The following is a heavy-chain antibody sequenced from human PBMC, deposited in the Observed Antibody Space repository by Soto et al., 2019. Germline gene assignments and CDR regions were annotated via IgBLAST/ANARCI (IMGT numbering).Heavy chain of an antibody. CDR3: ARPRTQWLVFFDY. J-gene: IGHJ4*02. V-gene: IGHV3-33*01. D-gene: IGHD6-19*01. Sequence: QVELVESGGDVVQPGRSLRLSCAASGFICSNYAMYWVRQAPGKGPEWVALIWSDGSNAYYADSVKGRFTISRDNSKNTLYLQVNSLRAEDTAGYYCARPRTQWLVFFDYWGQGTLVTVSS. CDR1: GFICSNYA. CDR2: IWSDGSNA.